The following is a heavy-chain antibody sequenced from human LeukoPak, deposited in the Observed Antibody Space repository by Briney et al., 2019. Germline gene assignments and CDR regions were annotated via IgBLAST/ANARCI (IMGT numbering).Heavy chain of an antibody. D-gene: IGHD3-10*01. CDR3: ARLTPYDSGCYYNVPHNWFDT. V-gene: IGHV4-30-2*01. CDR1: GGSISSAGYY. Sequence: PSETLSLTCAVSGGSISSAGYYWSWIQQPPGKGLEWLGYIFHNNKNSYNPTLKSRVTISVDSSKHRFSLNLRSATAANTAVYFYARLTPYDSGCYYNVPHNWFDTWGQGTLVTVSS. J-gene: IGHJ5*02. CDR2: IFHNNKN.